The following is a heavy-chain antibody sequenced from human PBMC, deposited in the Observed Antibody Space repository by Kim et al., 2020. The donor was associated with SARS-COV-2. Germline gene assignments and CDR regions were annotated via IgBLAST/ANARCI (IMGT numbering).Heavy chain of an antibody. V-gene: IGHV4-39*07. J-gene: IGHJ5*02. CDR2: IYYSGST. D-gene: IGHD6-19*01. Sequence: SETLSLTCTVSGGSISSSSYYWGWIRQPPGKGLEWIGSIYYSGSTYYNPSLKSRVTISVDTSKNQFSLKLSSVTAADTAVYYCARGIGGWARWFDPWGQGTLVTVSS. CDR1: GGSISSSSYY. CDR3: ARGIGGWARWFDP.